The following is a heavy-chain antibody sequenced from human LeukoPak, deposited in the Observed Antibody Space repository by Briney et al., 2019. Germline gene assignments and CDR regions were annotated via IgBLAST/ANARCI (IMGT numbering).Heavy chain of an antibody. CDR2: ISYDGSNK. D-gene: IGHD3-3*01. CDR3: AKDGIAYYDFWSGPYYYGMDV. J-gene: IGHJ6*02. Sequence: GRSLRLSCAASGFTFSSYGMHWVRQAPGKGLEWVAVISYDGSNKYYADSVRGRFTISRDNSKNTLYLQMNSLRAEDTAVYYCAKDGIAYYDFWSGPYYYGMDVWGQGTTVTVSS. V-gene: IGHV3-30*18. CDR1: GFTFSSYG.